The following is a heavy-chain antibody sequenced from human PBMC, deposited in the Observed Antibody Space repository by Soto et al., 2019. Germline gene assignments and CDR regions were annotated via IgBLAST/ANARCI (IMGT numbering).Heavy chain of an antibody. V-gene: IGHV4-34*01. CDR3: ARVERGTATTVVDAFDI. CDR2: MSHSGGT. J-gene: IGHJ3*02. D-gene: IGHD1-1*01. Sequence: QVQLQQWGAGLLKPSETLSLTCAVYGGFVSSGSYYWSWIRQPPGKGLEWIGEMSHSGGTHFNPPLKSLVTISVDTSKNQFSLKMSSVTAADTALYYCARVERGTATTVVDAFDIWGPGTMVTVSS. CDR1: GGFVSSGSYY.